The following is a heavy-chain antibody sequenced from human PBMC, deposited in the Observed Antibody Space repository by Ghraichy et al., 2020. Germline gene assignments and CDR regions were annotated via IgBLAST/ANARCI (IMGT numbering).Heavy chain of an antibody. J-gene: IGHJ6*02. Sequence: GSLRLSCAASGFIFSSYSMNWVRQAPGQGLEWVSFITSSSNAIYYADSVKGRFTISRDNAKNSLYLQMNSLRAEDTAVYYCARGVGAVAGHYYYGLDVWGQGTSVTVSS. D-gene: IGHD6-19*01. CDR1: GFIFSSYS. V-gene: IGHV3-48*04. CDR3: ARGVGAVAGHYYYGLDV. CDR2: ITSSSNAI.